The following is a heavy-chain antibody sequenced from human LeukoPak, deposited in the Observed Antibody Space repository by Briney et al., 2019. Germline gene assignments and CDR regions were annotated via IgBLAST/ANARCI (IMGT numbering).Heavy chain of an antibody. D-gene: IGHD4-17*01. CDR3: ARGNSVTYHFYGLDV. V-gene: IGHV3-64*01. J-gene: IGHJ6*02. CDR2: ITSNGGST. CDR1: GFTFSSYA. Sequence: QSGGSLRLSCAASGFTFSSYAMYWVRQAPGKGLEYVSAITSNGGSTYYANSVKGRLTISRDNSKNTLYLQMGSLGAEDMAVYYCARGNSVTYHFYGLDVWGQGTTVTVSS.